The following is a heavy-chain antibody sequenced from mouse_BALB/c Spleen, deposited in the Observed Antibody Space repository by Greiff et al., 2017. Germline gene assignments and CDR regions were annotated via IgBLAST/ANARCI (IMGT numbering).Heavy chain of an antibody. J-gene: IGHJ1*01. D-gene: IGHD2-4*01. CDR2: IDPYYGGT. CDR3: AREGDYHRYFDV. Sequence: VHVKQSGPELEKPGASVKISCKASGYSFTGYNMNWVKQSNGKSLEWIGNIDPYYGGTSYNQKFKGKATLTVDKSSSTAYMQLKSLTSEDSAVYYCAREGDYHRYFDVWGAGTTVTVSS. V-gene: IGHV1-39*01. CDR1: GYSFTGYN.